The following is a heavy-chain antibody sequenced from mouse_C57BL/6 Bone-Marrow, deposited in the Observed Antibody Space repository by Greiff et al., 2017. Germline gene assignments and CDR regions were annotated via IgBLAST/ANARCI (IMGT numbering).Heavy chain of an antibody. D-gene: IGHD3-1*01. CDR3: ARGTLDY. J-gene: IGHJ2*01. Sequence: VQLQQSGAELVRPGASVKMSCKASGYTFTSSNMHWVKQTPRQGLEWIGAIYPGNGDTSYNQKFKGKATLTVDKSSSTAYMQLSSLTSEDSAVYFCARGTLDYWGQGTTLTVSS. CDR1: GYTFTSSN. CDR2: IYPGNGDT. V-gene: IGHV1-12*01.